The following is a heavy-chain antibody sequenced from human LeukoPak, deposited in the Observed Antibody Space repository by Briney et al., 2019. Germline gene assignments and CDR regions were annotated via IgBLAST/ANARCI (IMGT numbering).Heavy chain of an antibody. CDR1: GFTFSSYS. CDR2: ISSSSSYI. J-gene: IGHJ4*02. Sequence: GGSLRLSCAASGFTFSSYSMNWVRQAPGKGLEWVSSISSSSSYIYYADSVKGRFTISRDNAKNSLYLQMNSLRAEDTAVYYCAREDEQTSSTFDYWGQGTLATVSS. CDR3: AREDEQTSSTFDY. D-gene: IGHD6-6*01. V-gene: IGHV3-21*01.